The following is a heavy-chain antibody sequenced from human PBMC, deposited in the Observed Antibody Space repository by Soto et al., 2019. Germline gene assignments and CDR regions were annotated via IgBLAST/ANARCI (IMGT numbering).Heavy chain of an antibody. CDR1: GFTFGSRA. D-gene: IGHD5-18*01. CDR2: IKQDGTEK. J-gene: IGHJ3*02. Sequence: QPGGSLRLSCVASGFTFGSRAMSWVRQAPGEGLEWVANIKQDGTEKNYVDSVKGRFTISRDNARNSLYLQMDSLRAEDTAVYFCARGDTPMITGMDSFDIWGQGTMVTVSS. CDR3: ARGDTPMITGMDSFDI. V-gene: IGHV3-7*01.